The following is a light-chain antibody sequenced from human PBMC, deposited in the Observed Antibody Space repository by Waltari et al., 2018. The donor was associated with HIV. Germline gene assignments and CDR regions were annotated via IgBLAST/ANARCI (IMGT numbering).Light chain of an antibody. CDR3: QQYNSTPPT. CDR2: CAS. Sequence: IVMTQSPDSLPLSLGERATITCVSSQSISYCSRNMDYLAWYQQKPGQSPKLLIYCASTRESGVPDRFSGSGSGTDFTLTIDSLQSEDVAVYFCQQYNSTPPTFGRGTKVEVK. CDR1: QSISYCSRNMDY. J-gene: IGKJ1*01. V-gene: IGKV4-1*01.